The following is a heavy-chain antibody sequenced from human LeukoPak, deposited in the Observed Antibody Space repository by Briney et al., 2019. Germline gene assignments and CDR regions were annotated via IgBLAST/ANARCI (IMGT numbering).Heavy chain of an antibody. CDR3: ARGRYCTTSSCYSYYHYYNMDV. D-gene: IGHD2-2*01. Sequence: GSLRLSCVASGFTFSSHAMHWVRQAPGKGLEWVAVISFDGSNKYYTGSVKGRFAISRDNSKNTLYLQMNSLRAEDTAVYYCARGRYCTTSSCYSYYHYYNMDVWGKGTTVTVSS. CDR2: ISFDGSNK. J-gene: IGHJ6*03. CDR1: GFTFSSHA. V-gene: IGHV3-30*09.